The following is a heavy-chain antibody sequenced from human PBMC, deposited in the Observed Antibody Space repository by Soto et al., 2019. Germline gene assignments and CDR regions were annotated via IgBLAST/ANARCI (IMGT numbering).Heavy chain of an antibody. V-gene: IGHV4-30-4*01. CDR2: IYKSTTT. D-gene: IGHD2-15*01. Sequence: ASETLSLTCSVSGDSISTVDYFWAWIRQPPGQALEYIGYIYKSTTTYYNPSFESRVAISLDTSKSQFSLTVTSVTAADTAVYFCARGRYCLTGRCFPNWFDSWGQGTLVTVSS. J-gene: IGHJ5*01. CDR1: GDSISTVDYF. CDR3: ARGRYCLTGRCFPNWFDS.